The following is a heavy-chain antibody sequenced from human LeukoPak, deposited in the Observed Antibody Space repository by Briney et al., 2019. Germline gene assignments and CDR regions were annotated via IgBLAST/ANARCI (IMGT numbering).Heavy chain of an antibody. CDR1: GGSISSSSYY. CDR2: IYYSGST. D-gene: IGHD6-13*01. J-gene: IGHJ5*02. CDR3: ARGYRSSWRDGFDP. Sequence: SETLSLTCTVSGGSISSSSYYWSWIRQPPGKGLEWIGYIYYSGSTNYNPSLRSRVTISVDTSKNQFSLKLTSVTAADTAVYYCARGYRSSWRDGFDPWGQGTLVTVSS. V-gene: IGHV4-61*01.